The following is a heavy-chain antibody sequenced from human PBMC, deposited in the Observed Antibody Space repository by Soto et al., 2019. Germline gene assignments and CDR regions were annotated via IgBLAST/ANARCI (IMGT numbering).Heavy chain of an antibody. CDR2: IYYSGST. CDR1: GGSISSYY. CDR3: ARATLFGVVTYFDY. V-gene: IGHV4-59*01. J-gene: IGHJ4*02. D-gene: IGHD3-3*01. Sequence: PSETLSLTCTVSGGSISSYYWSWIRQPPGKGLEWIGYIYYSGSTNYNPSLKSRVTISVDTSKNQFSLKLSSVTAADTAVYYCARATLFGVVTYFDYWGQGTLVTVSS.